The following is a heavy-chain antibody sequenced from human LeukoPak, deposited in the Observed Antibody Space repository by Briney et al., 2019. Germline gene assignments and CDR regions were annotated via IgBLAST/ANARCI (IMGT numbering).Heavy chain of an antibody. CDR3: ARQELLGVFDY. J-gene: IGHJ4*02. D-gene: IGHD1-26*01. CDR1: GFTFSSYE. Sequence: QPGGPLRLSCAASGFTFSSYEMNWVRQAPGKGLEWVSYISSSGSTIYYADSVKGRFTISRDNAKNSLYLQMNSLRAEDTAVYYCARQELLGVFDYWGQGTLVTVSS. V-gene: IGHV3-48*03. CDR2: ISSSGSTI.